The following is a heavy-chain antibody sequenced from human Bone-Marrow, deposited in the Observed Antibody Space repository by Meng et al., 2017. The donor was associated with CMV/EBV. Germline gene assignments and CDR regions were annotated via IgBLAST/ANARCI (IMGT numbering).Heavy chain of an antibody. V-gene: IGHV3-23*01. CDR2: ISGSSDRR. CDR1: TFSAYS. Sequence: TFSAYSMSWVRKAPGKTQKWVSTISGSSDRRSFADSVKGRFTISRDNSKNTIYLQMNGLRAEDTAMYYCAPVGGWGNGTPTTMITWGQGTLVTVSS. J-gene: IGHJ5*02. CDR3: APVGGWGNGTPTTMIT. D-gene: IGHD4-17*01.